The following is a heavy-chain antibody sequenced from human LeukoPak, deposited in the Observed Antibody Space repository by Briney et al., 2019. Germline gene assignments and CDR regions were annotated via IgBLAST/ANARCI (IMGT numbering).Heavy chain of an antibody. D-gene: IGHD2-2*01. CDR2: IYSGGST. V-gene: IGHV3-66*01. CDR1: GFTVSSNY. J-gene: IGHJ6*02. CDR3: ARERIVVVPTYYYYGMDV. Sequence: PGGSLRLSCAASGFTVSSNYMSWVRQAPGKGVEWVSVIYSGGSTYYADSVKGRFTISRDNSKNTLYLQMNSLRAEDTAVYYCARERIVVVPTYYYYGMDVWGQGTTVTVSS.